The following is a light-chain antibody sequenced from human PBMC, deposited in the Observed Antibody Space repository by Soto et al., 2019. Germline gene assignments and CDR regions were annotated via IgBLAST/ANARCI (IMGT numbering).Light chain of an antibody. CDR3: QYYDTFRT. Sequence: EVVLTQSPGTLSLSPGERVTLSCRASQTVTNDYLAWYQQKDGQAPRLLIYDESTRATGVPDRFSGSGSGTDFTLTISRLEPEDFAVYYCQYYDTFRTFGQGTKVDIK. CDR2: DES. V-gene: IGKV3-20*01. CDR1: QTVTNDY. J-gene: IGKJ1*01.